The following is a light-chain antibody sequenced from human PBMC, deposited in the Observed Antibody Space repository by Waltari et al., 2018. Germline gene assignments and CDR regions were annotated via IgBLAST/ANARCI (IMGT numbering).Light chain of an antibody. CDR3: QSYDSGLTAVV. Sequence: QSVLTQPPSVSGAPGQRVSIPCTGSSYNIGSHSNVPWYQQLPGTAPNLLIYDDSHRPSGVPDRFSASKSGTSATLAIGGLRAEDEAEYYCQSYDSGLTAVVFGGGTKVTVL. J-gene: IGLJ2*01. CDR2: DDS. V-gene: IGLV1-40*01. CDR1: SYNIGSHSN.